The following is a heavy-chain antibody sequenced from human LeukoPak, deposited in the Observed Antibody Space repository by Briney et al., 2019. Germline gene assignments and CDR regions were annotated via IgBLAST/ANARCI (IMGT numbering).Heavy chain of an antibody. D-gene: IGHD3-22*01. CDR2: IYYSGST. Sequence: SETLSLTCTVSDGSISSYYWSWIRQPPGKGLEWIGYIYYSGSTNYNPSLKSRVTISVDTSKNQFSLKLSSVTAADTAVYYCARGYYYDSSGYFPTFDYWGQGTLVTVSS. V-gene: IGHV4-59*01. J-gene: IGHJ4*02. CDR1: DGSISSYY. CDR3: ARGYYYDSSGYFPTFDY.